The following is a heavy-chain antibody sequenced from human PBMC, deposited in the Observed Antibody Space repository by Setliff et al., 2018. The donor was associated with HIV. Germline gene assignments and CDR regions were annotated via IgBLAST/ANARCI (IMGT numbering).Heavy chain of an antibody. CDR2: IYYNGNT. CDR1: GGSISSYY. J-gene: IGHJ4*02. Sequence: SETLSLTCTVSGGSISSYYWSGIRQPPGKGLEWIGYIYYNGNTNYNPSLKSRVTISVDTSKNQLSLKLSSVTAADTAVYYCAREIYGGNSRPFDYWGQGTLVTVSS. D-gene: IGHD4-17*01. CDR3: AREIYGGNSRPFDY. V-gene: IGHV4-59*01.